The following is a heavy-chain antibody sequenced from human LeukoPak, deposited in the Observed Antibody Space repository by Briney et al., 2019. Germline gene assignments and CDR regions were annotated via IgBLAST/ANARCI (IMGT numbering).Heavy chain of an antibody. CDR1: GFTFSSYA. Sequence: GGSLRLSCAASGFTFSSYAMSWVRQAPGKGLEWVSAISGSGGSTYYADSVKGRFTISRDNYKNTLYLQMNSLRAEDTAVYYCAKDDYPVWVGERGYFDYWGQGTLVTVSS. V-gene: IGHV3-23*01. J-gene: IGHJ4*02. D-gene: IGHD3-10*01. CDR3: AKDDYPVWVGERGYFDY. CDR2: ISGSGGST.